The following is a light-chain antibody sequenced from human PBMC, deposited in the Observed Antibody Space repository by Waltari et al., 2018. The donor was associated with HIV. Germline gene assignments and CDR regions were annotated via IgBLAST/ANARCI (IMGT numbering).Light chain of an antibody. CDR1: SSNIGSNY. CDR3: AAWDDSLSGHVV. V-gene: IGLV1-47*01. Sequence: QSVLTQPPSASGTPGQRVTISCSGSSSNIGSNYVYWYQQRPGTAPKLLIYRRNQRPSGVPGRFSGAKSGTSASLAISGLRSEDEADYYCAAWDDSLSGHVVFGGGTKLTV. CDR2: RRN. J-gene: IGLJ2*01.